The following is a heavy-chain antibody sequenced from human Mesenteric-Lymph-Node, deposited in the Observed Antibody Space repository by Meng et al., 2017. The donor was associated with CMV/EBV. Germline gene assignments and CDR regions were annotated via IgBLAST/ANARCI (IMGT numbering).Heavy chain of an antibody. Sequence: GSLRLSCTVSGGSISRYYWSWIRQPPGKGLEWIGNIYYSGSTNYNPSLKSRVTISVDTSKNQFSLKLSSVTAADTAVYYCARQINNCFDPWGQGTLVTVSS. CDR2: IYYSGST. J-gene: IGHJ5*02. CDR3: ARQINNCFDP. CDR1: GGSISRYY. V-gene: IGHV4-59*01.